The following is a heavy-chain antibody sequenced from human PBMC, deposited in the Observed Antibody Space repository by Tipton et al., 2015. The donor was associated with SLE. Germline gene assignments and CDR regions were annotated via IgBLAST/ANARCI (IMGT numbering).Heavy chain of an antibody. Sequence: TLSLTCAVYGGSFRGYYWSWIRQHPGKGLEWIGYIYYSGSTYYNPSLKSRVTISVDTSKKQFSLKLSSVTAADTAVYYCAREAEIGVVIMGAFDIWGQGTMVTVSS. J-gene: IGHJ3*02. CDR1: GGSFRGYY. CDR3: AREAEIGVVIMGAFDI. D-gene: IGHD3-3*01. CDR2: IYYSGST. V-gene: IGHV4-31*11.